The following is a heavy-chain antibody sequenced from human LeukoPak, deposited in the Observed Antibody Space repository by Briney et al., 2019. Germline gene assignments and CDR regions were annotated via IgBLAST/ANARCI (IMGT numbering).Heavy chain of an antibody. Sequence: PSETLSLTCTVSGGSISSYYWSWIRQPPGKGLEWIGEIYHSGSTNYNPSLKSRVTTSVDKSKNQFSLKLSSVTAADTAVYYCARVGGRSSIGGDYWGQGTLVTVSS. CDR3: ARVGGRSSIGGDY. CDR2: IYHSGST. V-gene: IGHV4-59*12. CDR1: GGSISSYY. D-gene: IGHD3-10*01. J-gene: IGHJ4*02.